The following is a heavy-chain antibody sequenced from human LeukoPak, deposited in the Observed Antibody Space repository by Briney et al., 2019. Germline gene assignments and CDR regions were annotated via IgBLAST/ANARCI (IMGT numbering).Heavy chain of an antibody. CDR1: GGSISSYY. V-gene: IGHV4-4*07. D-gene: IGHD1-7*01. CDR2: IYTSGST. Sequence: KPSETLSLTCTVSGGSISSYYWSLIRQPAGKGLEWIGRIYTSGSTNYNPSLKSRVTMSVDTSKNQFSLKLSSVTAADTAVYYCASYNWNYVAFDIWGQGTMVTVSS. CDR3: ASYNWNYVAFDI. J-gene: IGHJ3*02.